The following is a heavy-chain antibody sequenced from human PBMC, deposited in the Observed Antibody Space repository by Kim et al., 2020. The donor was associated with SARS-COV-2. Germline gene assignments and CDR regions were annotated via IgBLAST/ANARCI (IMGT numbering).Heavy chain of an antibody. CDR3: ARGGERYYYDSSDAFDI. V-gene: IGHV4-59*13. CDR1: GGSISSYY. Sequence: SETLSLTCTVSGGSISSYYWSWIRQPPGKGLEWIGYIYYSGSTNYNPSLKSRVTISVDTSKNQFSLKLSSVTAADTAVYYCARGGERYYYDSSDAFDIWGQGTMVTVSS. CDR2: IYYSGST. D-gene: IGHD3-22*01. J-gene: IGHJ3*02.